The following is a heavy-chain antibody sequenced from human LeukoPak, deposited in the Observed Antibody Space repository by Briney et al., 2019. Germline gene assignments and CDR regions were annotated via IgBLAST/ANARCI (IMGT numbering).Heavy chain of an antibody. CDR1: GFIFNNYW. CDR3: TRGGDSSGYYYFDY. J-gene: IGHJ4*02. Sequence: GGSLRLSCGAPGFIFNNYWMHWVRQAPGKGLVWVSRINSDGTSTDFADSVKGRITVSRDNARNTLYLQMNSLRAEDTAVYYCTRGGDSSGYYYFDYWGRGSLVTVSS. D-gene: IGHD3-22*01. V-gene: IGHV3-74*01. CDR2: INSDGTST.